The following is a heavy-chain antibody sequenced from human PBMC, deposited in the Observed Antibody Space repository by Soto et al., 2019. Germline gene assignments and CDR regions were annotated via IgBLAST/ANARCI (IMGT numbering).Heavy chain of an antibody. CDR2: INPDGSAK. J-gene: IGHJ4*02. CDR1: GFTFSTSW. Sequence: GGSLRLSCAASGFTFSTSWMDWVRQTPGKGLEWVANINPDGSAKNYVDSVKGRSTISRDNAKNSLFLQMSSLTAEDSGLYYCTRYLDFWGQGTLVTVSS. V-gene: IGHV3-7*01. CDR3: TRYLDF.